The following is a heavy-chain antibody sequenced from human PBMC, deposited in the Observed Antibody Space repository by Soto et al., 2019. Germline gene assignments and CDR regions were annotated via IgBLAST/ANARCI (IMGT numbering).Heavy chain of an antibody. V-gene: IGHV4-31*03. Sequence: QVQLQESGPGLVKPSQTLSLTCTVSGGSIRSGGYYWSWVRQNPRKGLEWIGDIYYSGNTYYNPSLKRRLTISVATSKNQYSLNLSFVTAADTAVYYCARDRLMDTSGTARNYFGLDVWGQGTTVTVSS. J-gene: IGHJ6*02. CDR3: ARDRLMDTSGTARNYFGLDV. D-gene: IGHD5-18*01. CDR1: GGSIRSGGYY. CDR2: IYYSGNT.